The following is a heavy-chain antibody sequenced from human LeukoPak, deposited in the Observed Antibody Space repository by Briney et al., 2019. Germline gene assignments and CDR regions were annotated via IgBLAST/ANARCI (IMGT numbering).Heavy chain of an antibody. CDR3: ARAPGSGSYPFDY. CDR1: GYTFTGYY. J-gene: IGHJ4*02. V-gene: IGHV1-2*02. Sequence: GASVKVSRKASGYTFTGYYMHWVRQAPGQGLEWMGWINPNSGGTNYAQKFQGRVTMTRDTSISTAYMELSRLRSDDTAVYYCARAPGSGSYPFDYWGQGTLVTVSS. CDR2: INPNSGGT. D-gene: IGHD3-10*01.